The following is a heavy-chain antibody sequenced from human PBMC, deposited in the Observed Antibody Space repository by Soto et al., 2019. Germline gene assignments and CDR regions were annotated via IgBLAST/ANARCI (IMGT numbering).Heavy chain of an antibody. CDR1: GYTFTSYG. CDR3: ARYSGPAAIPSSSYYYMDV. D-gene: IGHD2-2*02. CDR2: TSAYNGNT. V-gene: IGHV1-18*01. Sequence: QVQLVQSGAAVKKPGASVKVSCQASGYTFTSYGISWVRQAPGQGLEWMGWTSAYNGNTNYAQQLQGRVAMTTDTSTITASMELRSLRSDDTAVYDCARYSGPAAIPSSSYYYMDVWGKGTTVTVSS. J-gene: IGHJ6*03.